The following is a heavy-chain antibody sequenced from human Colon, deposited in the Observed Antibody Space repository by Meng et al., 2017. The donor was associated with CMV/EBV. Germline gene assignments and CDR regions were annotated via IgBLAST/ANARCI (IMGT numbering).Heavy chain of an antibody. CDR1: GDSVSSNSAA. Sequence: QVKLLQSGPGLVKPSQPLSLPRSISGDSVSSNSAAWNWIRQSPSRGLEWLGRTYYRSKWDNDYAVSVKGRISIIPDTSKNQFSMQLNSVTPEDTAVYFCAKTSGTYFDFWGQGSLVTVAS. CDR3: AKTSGTYFDF. J-gene: IGHJ4*02. V-gene: IGHV6-1*01. D-gene: IGHD1-26*01. CDR2: TYYRSKWDN.